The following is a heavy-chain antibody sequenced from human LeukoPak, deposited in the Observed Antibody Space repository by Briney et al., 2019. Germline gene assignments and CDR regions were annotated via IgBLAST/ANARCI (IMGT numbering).Heavy chain of an antibody. CDR1: GYSISSGYY. Sequence: SETLSLTCTVSGYSISSGYYWGWIRQPPGKGLEWIGTIYNSGSTYYNPSLKSRVTISVDTSKNQFSLKLSSVTAADTAVYYCARGHYDSSGYYYYRASDIWGQGTLVTVSS. CDR3: ARGHYDSSGYYYYRASDI. J-gene: IGHJ4*02. D-gene: IGHD3-22*01. CDR2: IYNSGST. V-gene: IGHV4-38-2*02.